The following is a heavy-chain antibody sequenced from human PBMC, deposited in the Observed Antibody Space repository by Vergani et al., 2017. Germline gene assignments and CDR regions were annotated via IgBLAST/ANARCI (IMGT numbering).Heavy chain of an antibody. V-gene: IGHV1-69*02. CDR2: IIPILGIA. D-gene: IGHD6-6*01. J-gene: IGHJ4*02. Sequence: QVQLVQSGAEVKKPGSSVKVSCKASGGTFSSYTISWVRQAPGQGLEWMGRIIPILGIANYAQKFQGRVTMTRNTSISTAYMELSSLRSEDTAVYYCARREAARPCPPSNWGQGTLVTVSS. CDR3: ARREAARPCPPSN. CDR1: GGTFSSYT.